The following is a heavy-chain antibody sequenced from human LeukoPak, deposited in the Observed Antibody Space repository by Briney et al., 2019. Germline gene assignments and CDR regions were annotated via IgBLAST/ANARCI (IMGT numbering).Heavy chain of an antibody. CDR3: ARVGYSYGSDY. V-gene: IGHV4-34*01. Sequence: SETLSLTCAVYGGSFSGYYWSWIRQPPGKGLEWIGETNHSGSTNYNPSLKSRVTISVDTSKNQFSLKLSSVTAADTAVYYCARVGYSYGSDYWGQGTLVTVSS. CDR2: TNHSGST. D-gene: IGHD5-18*01. CDR1: GGSFSGYY. J-gene: IGHJ4*02.